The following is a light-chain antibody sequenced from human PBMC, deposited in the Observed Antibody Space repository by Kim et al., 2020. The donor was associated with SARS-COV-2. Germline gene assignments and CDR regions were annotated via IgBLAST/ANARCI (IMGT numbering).Light chain of an antibody. J-gene: IGLJ3*02. CDR2: GNN. CDR1: SSNIGAGYD. Sequence: VTISCTGSSSNIGAGYDVHWYQQLPGTAPKVLIYGNNNRPSGVPDRFSGSKSGTSASLAITGLQAEDEADYYCQSYDNSLSGFWVFGGGTQLTVL. V-gene: IGLV1-40*01. CDR3: QSYDNSLSGFWV.